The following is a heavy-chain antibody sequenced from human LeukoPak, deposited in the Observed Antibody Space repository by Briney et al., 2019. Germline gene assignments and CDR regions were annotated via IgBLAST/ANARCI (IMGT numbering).Heavy chain of an antibody. CDR2: ISGSGDST. CDR3: ARRSGMAVAGACVH. V-gene: IGHV3-23*01. D-gene: IGHD6-19*01. CDR1: GFTFSNYA. Sequence: GGSLRLSCAASGFTFSNYAMRWVRQAPGKGLEWVSGISGSGDSTYYADSVKGRFTISRDNSKNTLYLQMNSLRAEDTAVYYCARRSGMAVAGACVHWRQETLDSVSS. J-gene: IGHJ4*02.